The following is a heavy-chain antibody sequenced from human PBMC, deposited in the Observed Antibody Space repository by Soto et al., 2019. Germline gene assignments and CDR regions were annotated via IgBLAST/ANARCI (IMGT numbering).Heavy chain of an antibody. D-gene: IGHD3-22*01. CDR2: ISSSSSYI. J-gene: IGHJ4*02. CDR1: GFTFSSYS. Sequence: EVQLVESGGGLVKPGGSLRLSCAASGFTFSSYSMNWVRQAPGKGLVWVSSISSSSSYIYYADSVKGRFTISRDNAKNSLYLRMNSRRAEDMAVYYCARPYDSRTRPFDYWGQGTLVTVSS. V-gene: IGHV3-21*01. CDR3: ARPYDSRTRPFDY.